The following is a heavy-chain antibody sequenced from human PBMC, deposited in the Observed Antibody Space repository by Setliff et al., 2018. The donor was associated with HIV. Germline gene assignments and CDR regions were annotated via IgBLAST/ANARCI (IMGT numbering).Heavy chain of an antibody. CDR3: ASRNLEMATITSYFDY. V-gene: IGHV4-4*02. Sequence: TLSLTCAVSGGSISSSNWCNWVRQAPGKGLEWIGEIYHSGSTNYNPSLKSRVTISVDKSKNQFSLNLSSVTAADTAVYYCASRNLEMATITSYFDYWGQGTLVTVS. D-gene: IGHD5-12*01. J-gene: IGHJ4*02. CDR1: GGSISSSNW. CDR2: IYHSGST.